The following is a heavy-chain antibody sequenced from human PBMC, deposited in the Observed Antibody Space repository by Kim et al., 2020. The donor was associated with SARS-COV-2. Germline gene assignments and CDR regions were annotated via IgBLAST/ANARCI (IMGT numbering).Heavy chain of an antibody. J-gene: IGHJ4*02. Sequence: ASVKVSCKASGYTFTSYYMHWVRQAPGQGLEWMGIINPSGGSTSYAQKFQGRVTMTRDTSTSTVYMELSSLRSEDTAVYYCARDLEFSVPAAMRWQWLASGPDYWGQGTLVTVSS. V-gene: IGHV1-46*01. CDR2: INPSGGST. CDR1: GYTFTSYY. CDR3: ARDLEFSVPAAMRWQWLASGPDY. D-gene: IGHD2-2*01.